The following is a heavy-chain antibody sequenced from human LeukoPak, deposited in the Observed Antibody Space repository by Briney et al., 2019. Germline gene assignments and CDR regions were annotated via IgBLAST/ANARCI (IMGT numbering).Heavy chain of an antibody. V-gene: IGHV4-59*01. Sequence: SETLSLTCTVSGGSISSYYWSWIRQPPGKGLEWIGYIYYSGSTNYNPSLKSRVTISVDTSKNQFSLKLSSVTAADTAVYYCARDGRQLAAFDIWGKGTMVTVSS. CDR3: ARDGRQLAAFDI. CDR2: IYYSGST. J-gene: IGHJ3*02. CDR1: GGSISSYY. D-gene: IGHD6-13*01.